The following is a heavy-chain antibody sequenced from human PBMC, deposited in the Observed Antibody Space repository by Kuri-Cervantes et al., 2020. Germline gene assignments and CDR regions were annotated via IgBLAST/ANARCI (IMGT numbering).Heavy chain of an antibody. CDR1: GGTFSSYA. J-gene: IGHJ3*02. D-gene: IGHD6-25*01. V-gene: IGHV1-69*05. CDR2: IIPIFGTA. Sequence: SVKVSCKASGGTFSSYAISWVRQAPGQGLEWMGGIIPIFGTANYAQKFQGRVTITTDESTSTAYMELSSLRSEDTAVYYCARDQAGATGMDSSAAFDIWRQGTMVTVSS. CDR3: ARDQAGATGMDSSAAFDI.